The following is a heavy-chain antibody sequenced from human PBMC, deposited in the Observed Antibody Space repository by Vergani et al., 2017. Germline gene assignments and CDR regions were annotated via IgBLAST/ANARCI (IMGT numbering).Heavy chain of an antibody. D-gene: IGHD3-3*01. CDR1: GYTFTSYY. CDR2: INPSGGST. J-gene: IGHJ4*02. Sequence: QVQLVQSGAEVKKPGASVKVSCKASGYTFTSYYMHRVRQAPGQGLEWMGIINPSGGSTSYAQKFQGRVTMTRDTSTSTVYMELSSLRSEDTAVYYCAREPVSYYDFWSGYYFDYWGQGTLVTVSS. CDR3: AREPVSYYDFWSGYYFDY. V-gene: IGHV1-46*03.